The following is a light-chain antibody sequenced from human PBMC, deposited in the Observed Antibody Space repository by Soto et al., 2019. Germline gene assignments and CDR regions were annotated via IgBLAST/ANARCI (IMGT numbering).Light chain of an antibody. CDR1: QSVNRW. CDR2: DAS. CDR3: QEYNSGWR. J-gene: IGKJ1*01. Sequence: DIQMTQSPSTLSASVGDRVTIACRASQSVNRWLAWYQKKPGKAPKLLIYDASNLQSGVPSRFSGSGSGTEFTLSISSLQPDDFATYSCQEYNSGWRFGQGTKVEIK. V-gene: IGKV1-5*01.